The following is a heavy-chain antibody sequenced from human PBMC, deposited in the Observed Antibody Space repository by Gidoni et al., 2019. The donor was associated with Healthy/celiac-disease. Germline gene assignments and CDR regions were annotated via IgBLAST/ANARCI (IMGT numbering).Heavy chain of an antibody. CDR3: AKMCSSTSCYTGTTAGSRTYPDY. J-gene: IGHJ4*02. V-gene: IGHV3-23*01. D-gene: IGHD2-2*02. Sequence: EVQLLESGGGLVQPGGALRRYCAASGVTFSSYARSWGRRAPGKGLEWVSAISCSGGSTSYADSVKGRFTISRDNSKNTLYLQMNSLRAEDTAVYYCAKMCSSTSCYTGTTAGSRTYPDYWGQGTLVTVSS. CDR2: ISCSGGST. CDR1: GVTFSSYA.